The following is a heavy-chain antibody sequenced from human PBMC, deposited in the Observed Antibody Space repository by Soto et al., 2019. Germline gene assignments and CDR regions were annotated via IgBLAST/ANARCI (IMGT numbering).Heavy chain of an antibody. CDR2: INHSGST. CDR3: ARGGIARRAAFDI. CDR1: GGAFSGYY. D-gene: IGHD6-13*01. J-gene: IGHJ3*02. Sequence: SETLSLTCAVYGGAFSGYYWSWIRQPPGKGLEWIGEINHSGSTNYNPSLKSRVTISVDTSKNQFSLKLSSVTAADTAVYYCARGGIARRAAFDIWGQGTMVTVSS. V-gene: IGHV4-34*01.